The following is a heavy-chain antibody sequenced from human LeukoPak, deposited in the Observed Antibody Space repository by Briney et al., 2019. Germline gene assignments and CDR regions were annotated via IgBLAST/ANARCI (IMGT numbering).Heavy chain of an antibody. CDR2: RWYDGSNK. Sequence: PGGSLRLSCAASGFTFNNHAMSWVRQAPGKGLEWVAVRWYDGSNKYYADSVKGRFTISRDNSKNTLYLQMNSLRAEDTAVYYCAKDRRPLFGVVNVFDYWGQGTLVTVSS. V-gene: IGHV3-33*06. J-gene: IGHJ4*02. CDR3: AKDRRPLFGVVNVFDY. CDR1: GFTFNNHA. D-gene: IGHD3-3*01.